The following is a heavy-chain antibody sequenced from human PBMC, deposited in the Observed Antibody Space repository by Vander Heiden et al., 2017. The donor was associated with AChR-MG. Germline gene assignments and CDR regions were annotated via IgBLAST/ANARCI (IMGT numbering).Heavy chain of an antibody. CDR1: GFNFSNYW. CDR2: INSDGNIK. J-gene: IGHJ4*02. Sequence: EVQLVESGGGLVQPGGSLSLSCAAPGFNFSNYWMHWVRQAPGKGLVWVSRINSDGNIKAYAASVKGRFTISRDNAENTLYLQMNSLRAEDTAVYYCARGAGGYSYGWGQGTLVTVSS. CDR3: ARGAGGYSYG. V-gene: IGHV3-74*01. D-gene: IGHD5-18*01.